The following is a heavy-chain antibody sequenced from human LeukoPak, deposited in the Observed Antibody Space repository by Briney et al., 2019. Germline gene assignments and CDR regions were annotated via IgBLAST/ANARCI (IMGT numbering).Heavy chain of an antibody. CDR3: AKDSTNYADYARPDF. Sequence: PGGSLRLSCAASGFTFSIYGMHWVRQAPGKGLEWVAFIRYDGTNKYYADSVKGQFTISRDNSKNTLYPQMNSLRPEDTAVYYCAKDSTNYADYARPDFWGQGTLVTVSS. CDR1: GFTFSIYG. J-gene: IGHJ4*02. CDR2: IRYDGTNK. V-gene: IGHV3-30*02. D-gene: IGHD4-17*01.